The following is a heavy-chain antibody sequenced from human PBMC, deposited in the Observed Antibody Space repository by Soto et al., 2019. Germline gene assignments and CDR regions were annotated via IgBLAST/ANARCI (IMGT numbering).Heavy chain of an antibody. J-gene: IGHJ4*02. D-gene: IGHD3-10*01. CDR1: GFTFSSYS. CDR3: ASNPGPGAPRYYFDY. V-gene: IGHV3-21*01. CDR2: ISSSSSYI. Sequence: GGSLRLSCATSGFTFSSYSMNWVRQAPGKGLEWVSSISSSSSYIYYADSVKGRFTISRDNAKNSLYLQMNSLRAEDTAVYYCASNPGPGAPRYYFDYWGRGTLVTVTS.